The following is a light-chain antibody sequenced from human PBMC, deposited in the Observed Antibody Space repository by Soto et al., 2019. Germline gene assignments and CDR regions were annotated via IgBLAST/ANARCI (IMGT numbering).Light chain of an antibody. CDR1: QRFSSN. V-gene: IGKV3-15*01. CDR3: QQHNKWPPWT. J-gene: IGKJ1*01. Sequence: EIVMTQAPATLYVSPGERATLSCRASQRFSSNLAWDNQKPAQAPRRLMYGSSTRDTGIADRFSGNGSGTEFTLTISHLQAEDFAVYYCQQHNKWPPWTFGQGTKGELK. CDR2: GSS.